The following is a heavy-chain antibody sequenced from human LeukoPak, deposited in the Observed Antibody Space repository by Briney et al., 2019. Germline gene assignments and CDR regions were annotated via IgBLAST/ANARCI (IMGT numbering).Heavy chain of an antibody. CDR3: AKDLDCSSTSCYPDY. J-gene: IGHJ4*02. D-gene: IGHD2-2*01. CDR2: ISGSGGST. V-gene: IGHV3-23*01. Sequence: GGSLRLSCAASGFTFSSYAMSWVRQAPGKGLEWVSAISGSGGSTYYADSVKGRLTISRDNSKNTLYLQMNSLRAEDTAVYYCAKDLDCSSTSCYPDYWGQGTLVTVSS. CDR1: GFTFSSYA.